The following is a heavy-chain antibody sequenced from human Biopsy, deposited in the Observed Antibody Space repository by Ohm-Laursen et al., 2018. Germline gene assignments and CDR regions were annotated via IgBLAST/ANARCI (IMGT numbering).Heavy chain of an antibody. D-gene: IGHD6-19*01. CDR2: ISYSRDT. CDR3: AKHGSGWTGDDAFHI. V-gene: IGHV4-59*08. Sequence: SDTLSLTCTVSGGSISGSSWSWIRQAPGKGLEWIGYISYSRDTTYNPSLKSRITISVDTSKNQFSLKLTSVTAADTAMYYCAKHGSGWTGDDAFHIWGQGTMVTLSS. J-gene: IGHJ3*02. CDR1: GGSISGSS.